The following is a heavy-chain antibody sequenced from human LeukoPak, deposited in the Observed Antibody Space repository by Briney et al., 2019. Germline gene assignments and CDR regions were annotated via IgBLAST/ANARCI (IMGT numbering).Heavy chain of an antibody. D-gene: IGHD3-22*01. CDR1: EFTFSSYS. V-gene: IGHV3-21*01. CDR2: INRGATYI. CDR3: VRLRRNSDSSGYYYYYDY. J-gene: IGHJ4*02. Sequence: KPGGSLRLSCTVSEFTFSSYSMNWVRQAPGKRLEWVASINRGATYIYYADSMKGRFTISRDDAKSSLYLQMNSLRAEDTAVYYCVRLRRNSDSSGYYYYYDYWGQGILVTVSS.